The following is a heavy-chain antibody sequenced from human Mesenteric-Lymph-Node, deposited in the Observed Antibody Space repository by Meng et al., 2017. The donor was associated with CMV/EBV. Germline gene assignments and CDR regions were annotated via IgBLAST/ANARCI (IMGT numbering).Heavy chain of an antibody. J-gene: IGHJ6*02. Sequence: GGSLRLSCAASGFTFSSYAMHWVRQAPGKGLEWVAVISYDGSNKYYADSVKGRFTISRDNSKNTLYLQMNSLRAEDTAVYYCARDIVVVPAAILANYYYYYGMDVWGQGTRSPSP. CDR3: ARDIVVVPAAILANYYYYYGMDV. D-gene: IGHD2-2*02. CDR2: ISYDGSNK. CDR1: GFTFSSYA. V-gene: IGHV3-30-3*01.